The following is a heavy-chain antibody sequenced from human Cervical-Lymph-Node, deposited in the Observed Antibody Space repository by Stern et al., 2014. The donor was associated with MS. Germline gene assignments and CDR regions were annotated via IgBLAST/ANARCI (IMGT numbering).Heavy chain of an antibody. CDR2: IYPGDSDT. J-gene: IGHJ5*02. CDR1: GYSFTSDW. Sequence: EVQLVESGAEVKKPGESLKISCKGSGYSFTSDWIGWVRQMPGKGLEWMGIIYPGDSDTKYSPSFQGQVTISVDKSINTAYLQWSSLKASDTAMYYCARSPCSSSCHQEDNFFDPWGQGTLVTVSS. CDR3: ARSPCSSSCHQEDNFFDP. D-gene: IGHD2-2*01. V-gene: IGHV5-51*01.